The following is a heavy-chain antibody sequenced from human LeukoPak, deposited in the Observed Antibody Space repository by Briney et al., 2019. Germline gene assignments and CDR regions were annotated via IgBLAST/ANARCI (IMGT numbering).Heavy chain of an antibody. Sequence: PGRSLRLSCAASGFTFSTYGMHWVRQAPGKGLEWVTLFSSDGYTTYYADSVKGRFTISRDNSQNTLYLQMNSLRAEDTAVYYCAKCAGSYFSTLDSWGQGTLVTVSS. V-gene: IGHV3-30*18. CDR2: FSSDGYTT. CDR3: AKCAGSYFSTLDS. CDR1: GFTFSTYG. D-gene: IGHD1-26*01. J-gene: IGHJ4*02.